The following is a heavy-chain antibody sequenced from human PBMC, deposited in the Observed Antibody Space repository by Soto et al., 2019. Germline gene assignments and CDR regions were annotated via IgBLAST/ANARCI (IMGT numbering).Heavy chain of an antibody. Sequence: SETLSLTCTVSGGSISSGDYYWSWIRQPPGKGLEWIGYIYYSGSTYYNPSLKSRVTISVDTSKNQFSLKLSSVTAADTAVYYCAREERDYDSSGYPTNNWFDPWGQGTLVTVSS. V-gene: IGHV4-30-4*01. CDR3: AREERDYDSSGYPTNNWFDP. CDR2: IYYSGST. D-gene: IGHD3-22*01. CDR1: GGSISSGDYY. J-gene: IGHJ5*02.